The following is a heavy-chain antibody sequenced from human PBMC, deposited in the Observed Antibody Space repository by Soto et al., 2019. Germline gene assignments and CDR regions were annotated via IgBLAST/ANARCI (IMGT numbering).Heavy chain of an antibody. CDR3: ANSPPYSSADY. V-gene: IGHV3-64D*08. Sequence: PGGSLRLSCSASGFTFSSYAMHWVRQAPGKGLEYASAISSNGGSTYYADSVKGRFTISRDNSKNTLYLQMSSLRAEDTAVYYCANSPPYSSADYWGQGTLVTVSS. J-gene: IGHJ4*02. D-gene: IGHD6-25*01. CDR1: GFTFSSYA. CDR2: ISSNGGST.